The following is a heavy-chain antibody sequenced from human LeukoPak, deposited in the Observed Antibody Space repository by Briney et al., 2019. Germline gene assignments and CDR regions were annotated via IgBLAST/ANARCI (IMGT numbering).Heavy chain of an antibody. CDR1: GFTFSSYG. V-gene: IGHV3-30*18. CDR3: AKGKDFGNYYYYYGMDV. CDR2: ISYDGSNK. J-gene: IGHJ6*02. D-gene: IGHD3-10*01. Sequence: GGSLRLSCAASGFTFSSYGMPWVRQAPGKGLEWVAVISYDGSNKYYADSVKGRFTISRDNSKNTLYLQMNSLRAEDTAVYYCAKGKDFGNYYYYYGMDVWGQGTTVTVSS.